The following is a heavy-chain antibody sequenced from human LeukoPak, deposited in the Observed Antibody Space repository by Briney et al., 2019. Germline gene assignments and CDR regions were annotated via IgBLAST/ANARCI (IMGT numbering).Heavy chain of an antibody. CDR1: GGSISSSSYY. CDR3: ARRKDTATDY. V-gene: IGHV4-39*01. D-gene: IGHD5-18*01. J-gene: IGHJ4*02. CDR2: IYYSGST. Sequence: SETLSLTCTVSGGSISSSSYYWGWIRQPPGKGLEWIGSIYYSGSTYYNPSLKSRATISVDTSKNQFSLKLSSVTAADTAVYYCARRKDTATDYWGQGTLVTVSS.